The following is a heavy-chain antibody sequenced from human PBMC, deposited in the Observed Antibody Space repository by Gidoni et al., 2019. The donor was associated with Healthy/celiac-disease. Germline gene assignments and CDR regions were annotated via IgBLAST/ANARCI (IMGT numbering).Heavy chain of an antibody. CDR1: AFTFSNVL. CDR2: IKSKTDGGTT. V-gene: IGHV3-15*01. Sequence: EVQLVESGGGLVKPGGSLRLSFAASAFTFSNVLMSWVRTAPGKGLEWVGRIKSKTDGGTTDYAAPVKGRFTISRDDSKNTLYLQMNSLKTEDTAVYYCTTALEYYDSSGYHYFDYWGQGTLVTVSS. J-gene: IGHJ4*02. CDR3: TTALEYYDSSGYHYFDY. D-gene: IGHD3-22*01.